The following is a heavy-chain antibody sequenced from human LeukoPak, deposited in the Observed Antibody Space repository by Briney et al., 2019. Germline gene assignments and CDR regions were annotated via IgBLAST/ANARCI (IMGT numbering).Heavy chain of an antibody. D-gene: IGHD2-2*01. CDR1: GYTFTGYY. CDR3: ARLHCSSTSCSIGEIDY. V-gene: IGHV1-2*06. CDR2: INPSSGGT. J-gene: IGHJ4*02. Sequence: GASVKVSCKASGYTFTGYYMHWVRQAPGQGLEWMRRINPSSGGTDYAQEFQGRVTMTRDTSISTAYMELSRLRSDDTAMYYCARLHCSSTSCSIGEIDYWGQGTLVTVSS.